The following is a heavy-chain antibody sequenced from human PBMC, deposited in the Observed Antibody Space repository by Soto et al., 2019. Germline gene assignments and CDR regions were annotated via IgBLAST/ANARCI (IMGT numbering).Heavy chain of an antibody. J-gene: IGHJ6*03. CDR1: GYTFTSYA. D-gene: IGHD2-15*01. CDR2: INAGNGNT. Sequence: ASVKVSCKASGYTFTSYAMHWVRQAPGQRLEWMGWINAGNGNTKYSQKFQGRVTITRDTSASTAYMELSSLRSEDTAVYYCARGGAYCSGGSCYSYYYYYMDVWGKGTTITVSS. CDR3: ARGGAYCSGGSCYSYYYYYMDV. V-gene: IGHV1-3*01.